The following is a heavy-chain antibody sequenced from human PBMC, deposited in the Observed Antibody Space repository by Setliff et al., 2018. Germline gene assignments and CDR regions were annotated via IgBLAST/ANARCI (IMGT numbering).Heavy chain of an antibody. V-gene: IGHV3-7*03. J-gene: IGHJ4*02. Sequence: GASLKISCAASGFSLSNYWMSWVRQAPGKGLEWVADIKQDGSNTYYGDSVKGRFTISRDNAKNSLFLQMNSLRGEDTAMYYCAREIWDFYDDSWSGSSDYWGQGTLVTVSS. CDR3: AREIWDFYDDSWSGSSDY. CDR1: GFSLSNYW. D-gene: IGHD3-3*01. CDR2: IKQDGSNT.